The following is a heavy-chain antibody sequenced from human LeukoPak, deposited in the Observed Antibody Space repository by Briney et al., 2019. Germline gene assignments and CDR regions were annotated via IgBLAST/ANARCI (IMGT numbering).Heavy chain of an antibody. CDR3: VREYDFWSGYYPPPSEDYGMDV. Sequence: SETLSLTCAVYGGSFSGYYWSWIRQPPGKGLEWIGEINHSGSTNYNPSLKSRVTISVDTSKNQFSLKLSSVTAADTAVYYCVREYDFWSGYYPPPSEDYGMDVWGQGTTVTVSS. V-gene: IGHV4-34*01. J-gene: IGHJ6*02. CDR1: GGSFSGYY. CDR2: INHSGST. D-gene: IGHD3-3*01.